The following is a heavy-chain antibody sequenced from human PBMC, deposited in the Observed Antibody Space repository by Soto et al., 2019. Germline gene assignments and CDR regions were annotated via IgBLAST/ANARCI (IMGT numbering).Heavy chain of an antibody. D-gene: IGHD3-16*01. CDR3: ARWGTTGGLDV. CDR2: TSYDGSNN. V-gene: IGHV3-33*05. Sequence: QVQLVESGGGVVQPGTSLRLSCVGSGFTFRSYVIHWVRQAPGKGLEWVALTSYDGSNNFYGDSVKGRFTISRHNSRNTVELQMDSLRFADTALYYCARWGTTGGLDVWGQRTLVSVSS. J-gene: IGHJ4*02. CDR1: GFTFRSYV.